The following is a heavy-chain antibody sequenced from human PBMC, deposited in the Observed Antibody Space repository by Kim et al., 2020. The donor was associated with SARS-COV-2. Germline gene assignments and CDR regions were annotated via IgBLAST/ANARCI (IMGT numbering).Heavy chain of an antibody. V-gene: IGHV3-23*01. J-gene: IGHJ4*02. D-gene: IGHD4-4*01. Sequence: DKAGSLQGRFTISRDYSRDALDLEMNSLRAEDTALYYCAKVTTKTAPFYDSWGQGTLVTVSS. CDR3: AKVTTKTAPFYDS.